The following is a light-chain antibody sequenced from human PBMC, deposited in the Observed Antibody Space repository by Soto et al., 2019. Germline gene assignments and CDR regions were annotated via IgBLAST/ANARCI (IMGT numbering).Light chain of an antibody. CDR3: QQYNNWPPLT. Sequence: EIVMTQSPATLSVSTGERATLSCRASQSVSSNLAWYQQKPGQAPRLLIYGASTRATGIPARFSGSGSGTEFTLTISSLQSQDFAVYYCQQYNNWPPLTFGGG. CDR2: GAS. J-gene: IGKJ4*01. V-gene: IGKV3-15*01. CDR1: QSVSSN.